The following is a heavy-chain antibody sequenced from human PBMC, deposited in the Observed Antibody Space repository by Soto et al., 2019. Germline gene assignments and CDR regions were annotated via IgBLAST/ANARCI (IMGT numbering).Heavy chain of an antibody. CDR1: GFTVSSNY. CDR2: IYTGGGT. Sequence: EVQLVESGGGLIQPGGSLRLSCAASGFTVSSNYMSWVRQAPGKGLEWVTVIYTGGGTYYADSLKGRFTISRDNSKNTRYLQVNSLRAEDTAVYYCAREGPSAFDMWGQGTMVTVSS. J-gene: IGHJ3*02. CDR3: AREGPSAFDM. V-gene: IGHV3-53*03.